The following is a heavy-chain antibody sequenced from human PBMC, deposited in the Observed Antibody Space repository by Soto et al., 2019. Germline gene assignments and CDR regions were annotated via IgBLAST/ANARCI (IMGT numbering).Heavy chain of an antibody. Sequence: QVQLQQSGPGLVRPSETLSLTCYVSGASITDNYWGWIRQPPGKGPEWIGYVYYSGLANYNPSLNRRVTISMETSKNRFFLKVDSVTAADTAVYYCARALDYDFWGGRNWFDPWGQGIQVTVSS. V-gene: IGHV4-59*01. CDR2: VYYSGLA. CDR1: GASITDNY. CDR3: ARALDYDFWGGRNWFDP. J-gene: IGHJ5*02. D-gene: IGHD3-3*01.